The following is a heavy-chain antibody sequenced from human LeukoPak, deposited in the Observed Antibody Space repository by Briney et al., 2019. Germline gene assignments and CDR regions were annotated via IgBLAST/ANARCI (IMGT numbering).Heavy chain of an antibody. CDR3: ARADTAIFLDYFDY. V-gene: IGHV1-2*02. CDR2: INPNSGGT. D-gene: IGHD5-18*01. CDR1: GYTFTGYY. J-gene: IGHJ4*02. Sequence: ASVKVSCKASGYTFTGYYMHWVRQAPGQGLEWMGWINPNSGGTNYAQKFQGRVTVTRDTSISTAYMELSRLRSDDTAVYYCARADTAIFLDYFDYWGQGTLVTVSS.